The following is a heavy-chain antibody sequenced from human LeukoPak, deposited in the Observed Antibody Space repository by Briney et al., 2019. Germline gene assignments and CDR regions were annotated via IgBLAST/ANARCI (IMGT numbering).Heavy chain of an antibody. Sequence: GASVKVSCKASGYTFTSYGISWVRQAPGQGLEWMGWISAYNGNTNYAQKLQGRDTMTTDTSTSTAYMELRSLRSDDTAVYYCAREEGYCSSTSCSSYYYYYYMDVWGKGTTVTVSS. V-gene: IGHV1-18*01. J-gene: IGHJ6*03. CDR2: ISAYNGNT. D-gene: IGHD2-2*01. CDR1: GYTFTSYG. CDR3: AREEGYCSSTSCSSYYYYYYMDV.